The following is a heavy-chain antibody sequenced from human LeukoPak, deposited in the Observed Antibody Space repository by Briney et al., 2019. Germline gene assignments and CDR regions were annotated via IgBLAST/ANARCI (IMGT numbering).Heavy chain of an antibody. D-gene: IGHD3-10*01. CDR1: GGSISSYY. J-gene: IGHJ6*02. V-gene: IGHV4-59*01. CDR3: ARDGSGSDYGMDV. Sequence: SETLSLTCTVSGGSISSYYWSWIRQPPGKGLEWIGYIYSSGSTNYNPSLKSRVTISVDTSKNQFSRKLSSVTAADTAVYYCARDGSGSDYGMDVRGQGTPVTVSS. CDR2: IYSSGST.